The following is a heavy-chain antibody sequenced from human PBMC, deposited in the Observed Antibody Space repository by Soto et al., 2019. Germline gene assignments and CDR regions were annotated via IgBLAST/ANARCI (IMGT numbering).Heavy chain of an antibody. J-gene: IGHJ6*02. CDR1: GGSISSGDYY. CDR2: IYYSGST. Sequence: SETLSLTCTVSGGSISSGDYYWSWIRQPPGKGLEWIGYIYYSGSTYYNPSLKSRVTISVDTSKNQFSLKLSSVTAADTAVYYCARGAPWGGMDVWGQGTTVTVSS. D-gene: IGHD7-27*01. V-gene: IGHV4-30-4*01. CDR3: ARGAPWGGMDV.